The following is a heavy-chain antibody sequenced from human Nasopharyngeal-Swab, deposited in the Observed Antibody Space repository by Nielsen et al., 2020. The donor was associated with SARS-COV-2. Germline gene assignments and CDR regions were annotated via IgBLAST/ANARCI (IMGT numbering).Heavy chain of an antibody. CDR2: ISSSSSHK. CDR1: GFTFSSYS. J-gene: IGHJ6*02. V-gene: IGHV3-21*06. D-gene: IGHD3-10*01. Sequence: GGSLRLSCAASGFTFSSYSVNWVRQAPGKGLEWVSSISSSSSHKYYADSVKGRFTISRDNSNNLLYLQMNNLRAEDTAVYYCARDSGIGAYFYYGMDVWGQGTTVTVSS. CDR3: ARDSGIGAYFYYGMDV.